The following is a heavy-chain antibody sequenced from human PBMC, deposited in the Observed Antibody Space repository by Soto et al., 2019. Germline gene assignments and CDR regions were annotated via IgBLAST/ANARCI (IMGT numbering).Heavy chain of an antibody. CDR3: ARRSTSTIDY. D-gene: IGHD1-26*01. CDR1: GGSITSNSYY. CDR2: IYYSGST. J-gene: IGHJ4*02. Sequence: XXTLSLAFTVSGGSITSNSYYWGCIRQPSGKGVEWIGSIYYSGSTYYNPSLKSRAIISVDTSKNQFSLKLSSVTSADTAVYYCARRSTSTIDYWGQGTLVTVS. V-gene: IGHV4-39*01.